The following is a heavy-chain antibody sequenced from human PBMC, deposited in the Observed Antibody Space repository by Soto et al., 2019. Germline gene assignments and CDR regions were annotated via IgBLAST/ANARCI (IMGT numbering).Heavy chain of an antibody. Sequence: EVQLVESGGGLVQPGGSLKLSCAASGFTFSDSTVHWVRQASGKGLEWVGRIRSKADSYATAYAASVKGRFTISRDDSPNTAYLQMSSLKNEDTAVYYCTGRQLENWGQGTLVTVSS. CDR1: GFTFSDST. J-gene: IGHJ4*02. D-gene: IGHD6-13*01. V-gene: IGHV3-73*01. CDR3: TGRQLEN. CDR2: IRSKADSYAT.